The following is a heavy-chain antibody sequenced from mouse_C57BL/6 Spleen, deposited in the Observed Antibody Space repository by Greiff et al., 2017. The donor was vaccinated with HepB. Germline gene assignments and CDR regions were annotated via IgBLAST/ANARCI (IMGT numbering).Heavy chain of an antibody. V-gene: IGHV3-6*01. CDR2: ISYDGSN. CDR1: GYSITSGYY. J-gene: IGHJ2*01. CDR3: ASLDSSGYYFDY. Sequence: VQLQQSGPGLVKPSQSLSLTCSVTGYSITSGYYWNWIRQFPGNKLEWMGYISYDGSNNYNPSLKNRISITRDTSKNQFFLKLNSVTTEDTATYYCASLDSSGYYFDYWGQGTTLTVSS. D-gene: IGHD3-2*02.